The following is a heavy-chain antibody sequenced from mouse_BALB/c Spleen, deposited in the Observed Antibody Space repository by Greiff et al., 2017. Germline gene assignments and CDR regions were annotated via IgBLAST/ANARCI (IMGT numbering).Heavy chain of an antibody. J-gene: IGHJ3*01. CDR2: ISSGGSYT. CDR1: GFTFSSYT. Sequence: EVKLVESGGGLVKPGGSLKLSCAASGFTFSSYTMSWVRQTPEKRLEWVATISSGGSYTYYPDSVKGRFTISRDNAKNTLYLQMSSLKSEDTAMYYCTRDGADWFAYWGQGTLGTVSA. V-gene: IGHV5-6-4*01. CDR3: TRDGADWFAY.